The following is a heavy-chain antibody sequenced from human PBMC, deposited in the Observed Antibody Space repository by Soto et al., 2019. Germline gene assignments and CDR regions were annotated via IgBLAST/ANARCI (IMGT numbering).Heavy chain of an antibody. V-gene: IGHV3-66*01. Sequence: GGSPXLSCVTSGFTVSRNYMSWVRQAPGKGLEWVSVIFSGGTTSYADSVKGRFFISRDNSKNTLYLQMSSLRAEDTAVYYCVKPGSYSYYFDYWGQGTLVTVSS. D-gene: IGHD1-26*01. CDR1: GFTVSRNY. CDR3: VKPGSYSYYFDY. CDR2: IFSGGTT. J-gene: IGHJ4*02.